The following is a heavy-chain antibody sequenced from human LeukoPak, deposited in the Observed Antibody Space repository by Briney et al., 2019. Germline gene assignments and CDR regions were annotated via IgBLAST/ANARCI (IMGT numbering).Heavy chain of an antibody. CDR2: IYYTGNT. CDR3: ARHQLGRRSPFDF. V-gene: IGHV4-39*01. Sequence: SETLSLTCTVSGDSISTPSYYWGWIRQTPGKGLEWIASIYYTGNTYYNPSLKSRVTVSVDTSRDQFSLKMNSVTAADTAMYYCARHQLGRRSPFDFWGQGSLVTVSS. CDR1: GDSISTPSYY. J-gene: IGHJ4*02. D-gene: IGHD1-1*01.